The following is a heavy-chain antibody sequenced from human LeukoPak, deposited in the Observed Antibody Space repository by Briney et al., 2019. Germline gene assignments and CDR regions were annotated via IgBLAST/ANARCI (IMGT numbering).Heavy chain of an antibody. CDR1: GGTFSSYA. CDR2: IIPILGIA. J-gene: IGHJ5*02. Sequence: SVKVSCKASGGTFSSYAISWVRQPPGQGLEWMGRIIPILGIANYAQKFQGRVTITADKSTSTAYMELSSLRSEDTAVYYCARDRDIVVVVAASPWFDPWGQGTLVTVSS. CDR3: ARDRDIVVVVAASPWFDP. D-gene: IGHD2-15*01. V-gene: IGHV1-69*04.